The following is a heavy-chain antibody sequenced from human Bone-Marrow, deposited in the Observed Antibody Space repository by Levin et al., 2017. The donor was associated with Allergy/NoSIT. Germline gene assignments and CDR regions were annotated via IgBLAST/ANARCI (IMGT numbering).Heavy chain of an antibody. CDR3: ARDQDSGMDV. J-gene: IGHJ6*02. D-gene: IGHD2-15*01. CDR1: GFTFSSYH. Sequence: GGSLRLSCAASGFTFSSYHMNWVRQTPGKGLEWVSYISYGSGNIYYADSVKGRFTISRDNAKNSLYLQMNSLRAEDTAIYYCARDQDSGMDVWGRGTTVTVSS. V-gene: IGHV3-48*01. CDR2: ISYGSGNI.